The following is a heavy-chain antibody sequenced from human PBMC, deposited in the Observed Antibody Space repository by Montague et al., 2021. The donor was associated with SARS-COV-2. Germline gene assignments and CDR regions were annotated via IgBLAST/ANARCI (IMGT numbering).Heavy chain of an antibody. CDR2: IYASGST. J-gene: IGHJ4*02. D-gene: IGHD3-16*01. CDR1: GVSITSYY. V-gene: IGHV4-4*07. Sequence: SETLSLTCSVSGVSITSYYWSWVRQPPGKGLEWIGHIYASGSTNYSPSLKSRVRLSIDNPKNQFSLKLESLTAADTAVYYCVRDGGNWDYFDYWGQGALVTVSS. CDR3: VRDGGNWDYFDY.